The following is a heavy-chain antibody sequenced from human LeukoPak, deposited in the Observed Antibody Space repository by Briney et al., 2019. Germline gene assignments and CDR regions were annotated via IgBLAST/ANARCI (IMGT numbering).Heavy chain of an antibody. V-gene: IGHV1-2*02. J-gene: IGHJ4*02. CDR1: GYTFNGYY. CDR2: INPNTGDR. Sequence: ASVKVSCKASGYTFNGYYIHWVRQAPGQGLEWMGWINPNTGDRNYAQKFQGRVTMTRDTSISTAYMELSRLRSDDTAVYYCAKSAQYSSAWFTGSFDYWGQGTLVTVSS. CDR3: AKSAQYSSAWFTGSFDY. D-gene: IGHD6-13*01.